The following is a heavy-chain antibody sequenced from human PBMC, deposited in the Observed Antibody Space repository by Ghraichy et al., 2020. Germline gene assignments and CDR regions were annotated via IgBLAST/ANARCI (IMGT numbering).Heavy chain of an antibody. V-gene: IGHV3-23*01. CDR3: TRGLSPTTTMVADYYFDY. Sequence: GGSLRLSCAASGFTFVTAAVGWVRQAPGKGLEWVSFSGSTGVPYYAESVRGRFTVSRDNSRNTLYLRMDSLRGDDTAIYYCTRGLSPTTTMVADYYFDYWGQGVKVTVSS. J-gene: IGHJ4*02. CDR2: SGSTGVP. D-gene: IGHD2-8*01. CDR1: GFTFVTAA.